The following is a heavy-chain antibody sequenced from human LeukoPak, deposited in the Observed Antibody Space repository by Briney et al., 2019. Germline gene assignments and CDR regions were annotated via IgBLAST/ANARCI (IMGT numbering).Heavy chain of an antibody. CDR3: ASGREYCSGGSCYSSDDAFDI. D-gene: IGHD2-15*01. CDR2: INPNTGDT. Sequence: ASVKVSCKASGYTFTGYYMNWVRQAPGQGLEWMGWINPNTGDTNYAQKFQGRVTMTRDTSISTAYMELSRLRSDDTAVYYCASGREYCSGGSCYSSDDAFDIWGQGTMVTVSS. V-gene: IGHV1-2*02. CDR1: GYTFTGYY. J-gene: IGHJ3*02.